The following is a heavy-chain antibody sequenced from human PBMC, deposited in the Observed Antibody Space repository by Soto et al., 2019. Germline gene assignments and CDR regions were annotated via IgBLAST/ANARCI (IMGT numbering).Heavy chain of an antibody. J-gene: IGHJ4*02. D-gene: IGHD3-3*01. V-gene: IGHV2-5*02. CDR2: IYWDDDK. CDR1: GFSLTTSGVG. CDR3: AHRVLRAVFGLVTTTAIYFDF. Sequence: ITLNESGPPVVKHTETLTLTCTFSGFSLTTSGVGVGWVRQSPGKAPEWLAFIYWDDDKRYSTSLKSRLTITKDTSKNQVVLTMANVDPADTATYYCAHRVLRAVFGLVTTTAIYFDFWGQGTPVVVSS.